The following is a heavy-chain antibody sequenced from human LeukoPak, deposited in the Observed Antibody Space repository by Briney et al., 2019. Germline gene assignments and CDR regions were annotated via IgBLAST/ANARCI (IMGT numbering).Heavy chain of an antibody. CDR2: ISYDGSNK. J-gene: IGHJ4*02. D-gene: IGHD2-2*01. CDR3: ARDLPPALYDY. CDR1: GLTFSSYA. V-gene: IGHV3-30-3*01. Sequence: GRSLRLSCAASGLTFSSYAMHWVRQAPGKGLEWVAVISYDGSNKYYADSVKGRFTISRDNSKNTLYLQMNSLRAEDTAVYYCARDLPPALYDYWGQGTLVTVSS.